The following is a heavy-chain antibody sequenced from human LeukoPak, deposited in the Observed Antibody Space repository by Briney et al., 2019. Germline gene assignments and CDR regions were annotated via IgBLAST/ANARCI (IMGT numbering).Heavy chain of an antibody. D-gene: IGHD1-7*01. CDR3: ARGRYNWNYRRATNWFDP. V-gene: IGHV4-39*07. CDR1: GGSISSSSYY. Sequence: SETLSLTCTVSGGSISSSSYYWGWIRQPPGKGLEWIGSIYYSGSTYYNPSLKSRVTISVDTSKNQFSLKLSSVTAADTAVYYCARGRYNWNYRRATNWFDPWGQGTLVTVSS. J-gene: IGHJ5*02. CDR2: IYYSGST.